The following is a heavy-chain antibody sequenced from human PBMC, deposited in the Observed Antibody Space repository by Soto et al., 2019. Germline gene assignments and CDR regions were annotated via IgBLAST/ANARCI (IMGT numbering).Heavy chain of an antibody. CDR3: AKRRLRSHLQTDYFDY. CDR1: GGTFSSYA. D-gene: IGHD4-17*01. CDR2: IIPIFGTA. J-gene: IGHJ4*02. Sequence: QVQLVQSGAEVKKPGSSVKVSCKASGGTFSSYAISWVRQAPGQGLEWMGGIIPIFGTANYAQKFQGRVTITADKSTSTAYMELSSLRSEDTAVYYCAKRRLRSHLQTDYFDYWGQGTLVTVSS. V-gene: IGHV1-69*06.